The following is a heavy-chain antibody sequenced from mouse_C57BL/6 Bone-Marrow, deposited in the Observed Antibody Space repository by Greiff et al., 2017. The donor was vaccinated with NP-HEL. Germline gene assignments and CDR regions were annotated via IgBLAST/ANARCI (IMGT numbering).Heavy chain of an antibody. CDR2: FTMYSAAT. CDR1: YFAFMASA. V-gene: IGHV1-49*01. J-gene: IGHJ1*03. CDR3: ARGDYTYWYFCV. Sequence: QVQLQQSGAELVRPGSSVKLSCAASYFAFMASAMHWVKQRPGHGLEWIGSFTMYSAATEYSDNFKGKATLTATTSSSTAYMELSSLTAEDSAVYYCARGDYTYWYFCVWGTGTTVTVSS. D-gene: IGHD2-12*01.